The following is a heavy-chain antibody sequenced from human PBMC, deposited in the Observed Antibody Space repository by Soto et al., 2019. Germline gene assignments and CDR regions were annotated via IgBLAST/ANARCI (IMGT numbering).Heavy chain of an antibody. Sequence: EVQLFESGGGLVQPGGSLRLSCAASGFTFGNYAMTWVRQAPGTGLEWVSSINGSGDITYYPDSAKGRFTISRDNSKNTLYLQINSLRTEDTAVYYCAKDGPVTSGGPGGYSDHWGKGTLVTVSS. V-gene: IGHV3-23*01. J-gene: IGHJ4*02. CDR2: INGSGDIT. CDR1: GFTFGNYA. CDR3: AKDGPVTSGGPGGYSDH. D-gene: IGHD4-17*01.